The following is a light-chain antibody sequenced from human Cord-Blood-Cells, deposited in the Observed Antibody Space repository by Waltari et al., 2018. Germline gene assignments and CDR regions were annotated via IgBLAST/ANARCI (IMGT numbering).Light chain of an antibody. Sequence: QSALIQPASVSGSPGQSITIPCTGSSSDFGSYNLVSWYQQHPSKAPTLMIYGGSKRPSGVSNRFSGSKSGNTASLTISGLQAEDEADYYCCSYAGSSTWVFGGGTKLTVL. V-gene: IGLV2-23*01. CDR3: CSYAGSSTWV. J-gene: IGLJ3*02. CDR1: SSDFGSYNL. CDR2: GGS.